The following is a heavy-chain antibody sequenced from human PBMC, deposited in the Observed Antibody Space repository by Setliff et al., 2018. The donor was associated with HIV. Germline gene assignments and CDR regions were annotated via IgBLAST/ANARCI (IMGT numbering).Heavy chain of an antibody. CDR3: ARDPTYYYDTSGPYDAFDI. J-gene: IGHJ3*02. CDR1: GFSFSTSA. V-gene: IGHV3-30*04. D-gene: IGHD3-22*01. CDR2: TSYDGNIK. Sequence: GGSLRLSCAASGFSFSTSAMHWVRQAPGKGLEWVAVTSYDGNIKYYADSVKGRFTISRDNSKNALYVQMNSLRAEDTAVYYCARDPTYYYDTSGPYDAFDIWGQGTMVTVSS.